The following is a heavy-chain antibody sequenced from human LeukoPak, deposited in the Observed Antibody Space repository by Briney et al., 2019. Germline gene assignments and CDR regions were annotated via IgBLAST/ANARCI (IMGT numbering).Heavy chain of an antibody. D-gene: IGHD5-18*01. CDR1: GFTFSSYA. CDR3: AKTRIQLWFRRPVVAWFDP. V-gene: IGHV3-23*01. Sequence: PGGSLRLSCAASGFTFSSYAMSWVRQAPGKGLEWVSAISGSGGSTYYADSVKGRFTISRDNSKNTLYLQMNSLRAEDTAVYYCAKTRIQLWFRRPVVAWFDPWGQGTLVTVSS. J-gene: IGHJ5*02. CDR2: ISGSGGST.